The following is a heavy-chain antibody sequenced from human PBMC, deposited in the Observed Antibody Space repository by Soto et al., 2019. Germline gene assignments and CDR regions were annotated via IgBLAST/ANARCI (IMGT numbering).Heavy chain of an antibody. CDR3: ARAEFPGGIVATMGFMDV. Sequence: VKVSCKASGYTFTGYYMHWVRQAPGQGLEWMGWINPNSGGTNYAQKFQGWVTMTRDTSISTAYMELSRLRSDDTAVYYCARAEFPGGIVATMGFMDVWGKGTTVTVSS. CDR1: GYTFTGYY. J-gene: IGHJ6*03. V-gene: IGHV1-2*04. D-gene: IGHD5-12*01. CDR2: INPNSGGT.